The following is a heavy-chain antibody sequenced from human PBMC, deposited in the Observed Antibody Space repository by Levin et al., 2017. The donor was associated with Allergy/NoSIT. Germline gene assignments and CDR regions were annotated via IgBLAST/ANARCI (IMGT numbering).Heavy chain of an antibody. Sequence: AGGSLRLSCAASGFXFSGYGMHWVSQAPGKGLEWVAVISYDGSNKYYADSVKGRFTISRDNSKNTLYLQMNSLRAEDTAVYYCAKDVHYYGSNTGLTDWGQGTLVTVSS. CDR2: ISYDGSNK. CDR1: GFXFSGYG. CDR3: AKDVHYYGSNTGLTD. V-gene: IGHV3-30*18. D-gene: IGHD3-10*01. J-gene: IGHJ4*02.